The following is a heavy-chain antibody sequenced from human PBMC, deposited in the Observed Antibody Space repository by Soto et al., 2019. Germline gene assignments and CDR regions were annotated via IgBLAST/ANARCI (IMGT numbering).Heavy chain of an antibody. J-gene: IGHJ6*02. V-gene: IGHV1-69*12. Sequence: QVQLVQSGAEVKKPGSSVKVSCKASGGTFSSYAISWVRQAPGQGLEWMGGIIPIFGTANYAQKFQGRVTITGNESPSTAYMDVSSLRSEDTAVYYWARKMGYSYGYNQAKYYYCGMEVWGQRPKVTVPS. CDR3: ARKMGYSYGYNQAKYYYCGMEV. D-gene: IGHD5-18*01. CDR2: IIPIFGTA. CDR1: GGTFSSYA.